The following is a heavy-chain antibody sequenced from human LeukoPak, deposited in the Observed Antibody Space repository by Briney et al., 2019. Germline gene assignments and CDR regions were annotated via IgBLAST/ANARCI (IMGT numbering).Heavy chain of an antibody. Sequence: ASVKVSCKASGANFSTSSFSWVRQAPGQGLGWMGRVIPTLEIAHYAQKFQGRVTITADKSTSTTYMELSSLRSEDTAIYFCARVVYHDSSPYFARSIPTADYWGQGTLVTVSS. D-gene: IGHD3-22*01. J-gene: IGHJ4*02. CDR1: GANFSTSS. CDR2: VIPTLEIA. V-gene: IGHV1-69*04. CDR3: ARVVYHDSSPYFARSIPTADY.